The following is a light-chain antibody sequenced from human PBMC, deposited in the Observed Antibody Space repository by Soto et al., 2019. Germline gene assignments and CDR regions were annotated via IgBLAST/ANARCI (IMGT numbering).Light chain of an antibody. V-gene: IGKV3-11*01. J-gene: IGKJ1*01. Sequence: EIVLTQSPATLSLSPGERATLSCRASQSVRNYLAWYQQKPGQAPRLLIYDASNRATGIPGRFSGSGSGTDFTLPISSLEPEDFAVYYCQQRSNRPWTFGQGTKVEIK. CDR1: QSVRNY. CDR2: DAS. CDR3: QQRSNRPWT.